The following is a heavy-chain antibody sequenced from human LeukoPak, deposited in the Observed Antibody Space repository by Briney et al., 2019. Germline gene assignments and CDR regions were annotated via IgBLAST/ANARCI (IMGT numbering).Heavy chain of an antibody. CDR1: GGSFSGYY. CDR2: INHSGST. V-gene: IGHV4-34*01. D-gene: IGHD6-19*01. Sequence: SGTLSLTCAVYGGSFSGYYWSWIRQPPGKGLEWIGEINHSGSTNYNPSLKSRVTISVDTSKNQFSLKLSSVTAADTAVYYCARAPGIYSSGWYYYYYYMDVWGKGTTVTISS. J-gene: IGHJ6*03. CDR3: ARAPGIYSSGWYYYYYYMDV.